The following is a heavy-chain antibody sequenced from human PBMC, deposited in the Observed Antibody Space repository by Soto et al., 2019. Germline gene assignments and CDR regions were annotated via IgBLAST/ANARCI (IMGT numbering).Heavy chain of an antibody. CDR3: ARVSPLQLPIFGFYYYGMDV. CDR2: IKQDGSEK. V-gene: IGHV3-7*05. CDR1: GFTFSSYW. Sequence: GGSLRLSCAASGFTFSSYWMSWVRQAPGKGLEWVANIKQDGSEKYYVDSVKGRFTISRDNAKNSLYLQMNSLRAEDTAVYYCARVSPLQLPIFGFYYYGMDVWGQGTTVTVSS. D-gene: IGHD5-18*01. J-gene: IGHJ6*02.